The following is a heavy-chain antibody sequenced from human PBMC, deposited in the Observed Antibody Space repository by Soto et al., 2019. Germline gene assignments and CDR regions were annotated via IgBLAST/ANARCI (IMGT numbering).Heavy chain of an antibody. D-gene: IGHD3-10*01. CDR1: GFTFSSYA. CDR3: AKDHASLYYYGSGSKYPFDY. CDR2: ISGSGGST. Sequence: GGSLRLSCAASGFTFSSYAMSWVRQAPGKGLEWVSAISGSGGSTYYADSVKGRFTISRDNSKNTLYLQMNSLRAEDTAVYYCAKDHASLYYYGSGSKYPFDYWGQGTLVNVSS. J-gene: IGHJ4*02. V-gene: IGHV3-23*01.